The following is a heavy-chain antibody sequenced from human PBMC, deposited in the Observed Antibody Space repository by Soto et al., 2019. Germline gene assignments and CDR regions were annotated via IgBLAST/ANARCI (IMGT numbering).Heavy chain of an antibody. CDR3: AKDPPPLYGDYVVLWYFDY. CDR2: ISGSGGST. D-gene: IGHD4-17*01. Sequence: EVQLLESGGGLVQPGGSLRLSCAASGFTFSSYAMSWVRQAPGKGLEWVSAISGSGGSTYYADSVKGRFTISRDNSKNPLYLPMNSLRAEDTAVYYCAKDPPPLYGDYVVLWYFDYWGQGTLVTVSS. V-gene: IGHV3-23*01. J-gene: IGHJ4*02. CDR1: GFTFSSYA.